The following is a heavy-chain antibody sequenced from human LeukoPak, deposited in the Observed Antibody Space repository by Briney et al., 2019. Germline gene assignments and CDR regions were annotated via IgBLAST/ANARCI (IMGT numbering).Heavy chain of an antibody. CDR3: ARESGWGGYFDY. CDR1: GGSLSSYY. Sequence: PSETRSLTCTVSGGSLSSYYWSWIRQPPGEGLEGIGYIYYSGSTNYNPSLKSRVTISVDTSKNQFSLKLSSVTAADTAVYYCARESGWGGYFDYWGQGTLVTVPS. V-gene: IGHV4-59*01. D-gene: IGHD6-19*01. J-gene: IGHJ4*02. CDR2: IYYSGST.